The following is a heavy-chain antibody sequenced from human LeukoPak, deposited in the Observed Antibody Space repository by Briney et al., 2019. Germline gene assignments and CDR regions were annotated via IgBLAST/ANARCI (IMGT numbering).Heavy chain of an antibody. CDR1: GFTFSNAW. Sequence: PGGSLRLSCAASGFTFSNAWMSWVRRAPGKGLEWVSAISGSGGSTYYADSVKGRFTISRDNSKNTLYLQMNSLRAEDTAVYYCAKDDKTTGDYWGQGTLVTVSS. CDR3: AKDDKTTGDY. CDR2: ISGSGGST. V-gene: IGHV3-23*01. D-gene: IGHD2-8*02. J-gene: IGHJ4*02.